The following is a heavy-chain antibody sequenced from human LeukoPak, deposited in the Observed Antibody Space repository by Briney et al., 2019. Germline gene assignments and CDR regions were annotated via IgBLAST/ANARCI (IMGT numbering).Heavy chain of an antibody. CDR2: INPSGGST. CDR3: ARERGVVRIQLWSLAY. CDR1: GYTFISYY. Sequence: GASVKVSCKASGYTFISYYMHWVRQAPGQGLEWMGIINPSGGSTSYAQKFQGRVTMTRDTSTSTVYMELSSLRSEDTAVYYCARERGVVRIQLWSLAYWGQGTLVTVSS. J-gene: IGHJ4*02. D-gene: IGHD5-18*01. V-gene: IGHV1-46*01.